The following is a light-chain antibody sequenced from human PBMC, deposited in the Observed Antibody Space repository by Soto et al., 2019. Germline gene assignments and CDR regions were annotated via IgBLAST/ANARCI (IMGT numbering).Light chain of an antibody. CDR2: GAS. CDR1: QYINNY. V-gene: IGKV1-39*01. J-gene: IGKJ2*01. CDR3: QQCRTIPYT. Sequence: DIPLTQSPSSLSASIGDRVTITCRASQYINNYLIWYQQKPTQAPKLLIHGASTLKSGVPSRFNGSGSGTDFTLTISSLQPEDFATYYCQQCRTIPYTFGQGTKVEIK.